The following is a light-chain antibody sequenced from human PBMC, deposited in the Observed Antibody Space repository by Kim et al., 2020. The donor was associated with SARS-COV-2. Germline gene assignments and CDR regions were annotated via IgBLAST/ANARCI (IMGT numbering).Light chain of an antibody. Sequence: QSALTQPASMSGSPGQSITISCTGTSSDVGSYNLVSWYQQHPGKAPKLMIYAVSMRPSGVSNRFSGSKSGNTASLTISGLQAEDEADYYCCSYAGSSTVVFGGGTQLTVL. J-gene: IGLJ2*01. CDR2: AVS. CDR3: CSYAGSSTVV. CDR1: SSDVGSYNL. V-gene: IGLV2-23*02.